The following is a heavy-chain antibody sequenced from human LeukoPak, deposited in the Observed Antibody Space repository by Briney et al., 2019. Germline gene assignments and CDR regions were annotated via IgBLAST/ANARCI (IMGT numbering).Heavy chain of an antibody. Sequence: GGSLRLSCAASGFTFSSYAMSWVRQAPGKGLEWVSAISGSGVSTYYADSVKGRFTVSRDNSKNTLYLQMNSLRAEDTAVYYCARRPPTNWGLDYWGQGTLVTVSS. CDR1: GFTFSSYA. J-gene: IGHJ4*02. CDR2: ISGSGVST. D-gene: IGHD7-27*01. V-gene: IGHV3-23*01. CDR3: ARRPPTNWGLDY.